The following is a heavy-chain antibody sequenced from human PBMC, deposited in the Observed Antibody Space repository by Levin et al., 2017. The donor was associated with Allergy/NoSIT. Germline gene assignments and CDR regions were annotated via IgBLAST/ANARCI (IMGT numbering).Heavy chain of an antibody. Sequence: GESLKISCKASGYSFMSYYMHWVRQAPGQGLEWMGIINPSAGSTTYAQKFQGRVIMTRDTSTSTFYMELRSLRPEDPAVYYCAREGGNIVVVPTADHYSYMDVWGKGTTVTVSS. CDR3: AREGGNIVVVPTADHYSYMDV. V-gene: IGHV1-46*03. D-gene: IGHD2-2*01. CDR1: GYSFMSYY. CDR2: INPSAGST. J-gene: IGHJ6*03.